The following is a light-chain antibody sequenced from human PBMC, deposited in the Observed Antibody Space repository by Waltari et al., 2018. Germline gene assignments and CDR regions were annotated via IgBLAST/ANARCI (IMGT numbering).Light chain of an antibody. CDR3: QAWDSTTVL. J-gene: IGLJ2*01. V-gene: IGLV3-1*01. Sequence: SYDLTQPLSVSVSPGQTASITCSADKLGDKYTCWYQQKPGQSPVLVIYQNTKRPSGIPERFSGSNSGNTATLTIRGTQAMDEADYYCQAWDSTTVLFGGGTKLTV. CDR2: QNT. CDR1: KLGDKY.